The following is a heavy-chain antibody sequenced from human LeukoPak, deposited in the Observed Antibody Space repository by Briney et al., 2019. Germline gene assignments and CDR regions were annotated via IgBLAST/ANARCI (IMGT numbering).Heavy chain of an antibody. V-gene: IGHV1-46*01. CDR3: ASNDFWSGYYLAGYYYYGMDV. CDR1: GYTFTSYY. J-gene: IGHJ6*02. CDR2: INPSGGST. D-gene: IGHD3-3*01. Sequence: GASVKVSCKASGYTFTSYYMHWARQAPGQGLEWMGIINPSGGSTSYAQKFQGRVTITADESTSTAYMELSSLRSEDTAVYYCASNDFWSGYYLAGYYYYGMDVWGQGTTVTVSS.